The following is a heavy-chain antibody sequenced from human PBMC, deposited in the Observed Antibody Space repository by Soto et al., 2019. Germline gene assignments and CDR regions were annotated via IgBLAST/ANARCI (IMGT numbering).Heavy chain of an antibody. Sequence: QVQLVQSGAEVKKPGASVKVSCKASGYTFSSYDINWVRQATGQGLEWMGWMNPKSGYTGYAQKFQGRVNMIRDTSISTAYMEVSSLRSEDTAIYYCARAYGDLDVWGQGTTVTVSS. CDR3: ARAYGDLDV. CDR2: MNPKSGYT. V-gene: IGHV1-8*01. D-gene: IGHD2-21*01. J-gene: IGHJ6*02. CDR1: GYTFSSYD.